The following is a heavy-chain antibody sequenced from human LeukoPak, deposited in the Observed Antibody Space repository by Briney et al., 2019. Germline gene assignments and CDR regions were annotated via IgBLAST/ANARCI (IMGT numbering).Heavy chain of an antibody. J-gene: IGHJ4*02. CDR3: ARVRVGATKDY. Sequence: PGGSLRLSCAASGFTLSDYYMSWIRQAPGKGLERVSYISDSGSTIYYADSVKGRFTISRDNGKNSLYLQMNSLRAEDTAVYYCARVRVGATKDYWGQGTLVTVSS. CDR1: GFTLSDYY. V-gene: IGHV3-11*01. D-gene: IGHD1-26*01. CDR2: ISDSGSTI.